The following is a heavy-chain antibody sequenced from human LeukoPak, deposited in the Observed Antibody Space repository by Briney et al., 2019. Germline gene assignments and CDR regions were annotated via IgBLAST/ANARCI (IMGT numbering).Heavy chain of an antibody. D-gene: IGHD3-22*01. V-gene: IGHV4-39*01. Sequence: SETLSLTCTLSDGSVLTGDYYWGWIRQSPGKGREWIGNVFYTRRTYYNPSLKSLATISVDTSRNQFSLRLNSVTAADTAVYYCARYRIYYYDSGSYPEGYFDYWGQGTLVTVSS. CDR1: DGSVLTGDYY. J-gene: IGHJ4*02. CDR3: ARYRIYYYDSGSYPEGYFDY. CDR2: VFYTRRT.